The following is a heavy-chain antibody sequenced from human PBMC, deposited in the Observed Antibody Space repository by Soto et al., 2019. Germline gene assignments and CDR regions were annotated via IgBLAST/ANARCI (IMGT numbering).Heavy chain of an antibody. D-gene: IGHD3-16*01. J-gene: IGHJ4*02. CDR2: TSYDGTNN. Sequence: QVQLVESGGGVVQPGTSLRLSCVGSGFTFRSYVIHWVRQAPGKGLEWVALTSYDGTNNYYGDSVKGRFTISRDNSKNTVDLQTDSLRLEDTSLYYCARWGTTGGLDVWGPGTLVSVSS. CDR1: GFTFRSYV. CDR3: ARWGTTGGLDV. V-gene: IGHV3-30*19.